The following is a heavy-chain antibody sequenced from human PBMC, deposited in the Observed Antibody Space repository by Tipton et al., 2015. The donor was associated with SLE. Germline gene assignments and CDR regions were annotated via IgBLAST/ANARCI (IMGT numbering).Heavy chain of an antibody. CDR2: IFHRGDT. V-gene: IGHV4-39*01. CDR3: ARPYGGGY. Sequence: LTCTVSGDSISRSIYYWGWVRQPPGKGLEWIASIFHRGDTHYNPSLRSRVHISMDTSTNQFSLTLRSVTAADTAVYYCARPYGGGYWGQGLLVTVSS. CDR1: GDSISRSIYY. J-gene: IGHJ4*01. D-gene: IGHD4/OR15-4a*01.